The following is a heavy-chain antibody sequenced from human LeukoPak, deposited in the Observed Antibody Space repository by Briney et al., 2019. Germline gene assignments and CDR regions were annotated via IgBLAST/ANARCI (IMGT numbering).Heavy chain of an antibody. J-gene: IGHJ6*03. CDR1: GYTFTSYG. V-gene: IGHV1-18*01. D-gene: IGHD1-26*01. Sequence: ASVKVSFKASGYTFTSYGISWVRQAPGQGLEWMGWISAYNGNTSYAQKLQGRVTMTTDTSTSTAYMELRSLRSDDTAVYYCARVWELQNRFYYYYMDVWGKGTTVTVSS. CDR3: ARVWELQNRFYYYYMDV. CDR2: ISAYNGNT.